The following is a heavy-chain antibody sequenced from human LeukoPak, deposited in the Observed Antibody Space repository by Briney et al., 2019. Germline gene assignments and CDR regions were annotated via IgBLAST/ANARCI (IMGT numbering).Heavy chain of an antibody. Sequence: WASVKVSCKASGGTFSSYAISWVRQAPGQGLEWMGGISPIFGTADYAQKFQGRVTITTDESTSTAYMELSSLRSEDTAVYYCARSYGYGDSDYWGQGTLVTVSS. J-gene: IGHJ4*02. CDR1: GGTFSSYA. V-gene: IGHV1-69*05. CDR2: ISPIFGTA. D-gene: IGHD4-17*01. CDR3: ARSYGYGDSDY.